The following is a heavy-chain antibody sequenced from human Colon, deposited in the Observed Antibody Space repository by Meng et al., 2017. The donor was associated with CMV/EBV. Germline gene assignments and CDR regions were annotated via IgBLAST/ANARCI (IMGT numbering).Heavy chain of an antibody. CDR1: RFSSSDFW. Sequence: GGSLRLSCTVSRFSSSDFWMNWVRQAPGKGLEWVANIKADGSETYYADSVKGRFIISRDNAKNSLYLQMNSLRVEDTAVYFCVRGHYDGAWGHGTLVTVSS. CDR2: IKADGSET. CDR3: VRGHYDGA. D-gene: IGHD3-16*01. V-gene: IGHV3-7*04. J-gene: IGHJ4*03.